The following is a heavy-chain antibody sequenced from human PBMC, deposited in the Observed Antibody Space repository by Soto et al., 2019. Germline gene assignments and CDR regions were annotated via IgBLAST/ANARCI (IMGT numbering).Heavy chain of an antibody. J-gene: IGHJ4*02. Sequence: PGGSLRLSCAASGFTFSNAWMSWVRQAPGKGLEWVGRIKSKTDGGTTDYAAPVKGRFTISRDDSKNTLYLQMNSLKTEDTAVYYCTTETYYDILTGYYRFDYWGQGTLVTVSS. CDR2: IKSKTDGGTT. D-gene: IGHD3-9*01. V-gene: IGHV3-15*01. CDR1: GFTFSNAW. CDR3: TTETYYDILTGYYRFDY.